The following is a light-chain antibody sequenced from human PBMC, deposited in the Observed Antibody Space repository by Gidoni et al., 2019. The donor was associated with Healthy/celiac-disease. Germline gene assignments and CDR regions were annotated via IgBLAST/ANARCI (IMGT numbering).Light chain of an antibody. V-gene: IGLV1-40*01. CDR3: QSYDSSLSGSVV. Sequence: QSVLTQPPSVSGAPGQRGTISCTGSSSNIGAGYDVHWSQQLPGTAPKLLIYGNSNRPSGVPDRFSGSKSGTSASLAITGLQAEDEADYYCQSYDSSLSGSVVFGGGTKLTVL. CDR1: SSNIGAGYD. J-gene: IGLJ2*01. CDR2: GNS.